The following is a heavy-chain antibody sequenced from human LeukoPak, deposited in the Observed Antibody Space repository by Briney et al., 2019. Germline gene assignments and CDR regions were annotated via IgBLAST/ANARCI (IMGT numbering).Heavy chain of an antibody. CDR3: ARGRATGRSGGDY. J-gene: IGHJ4*02. CDR2: ISSGSSSI. CDR1: GFTFSSCS. Sequence: GGSLRLSCAASGFTFSSCSMNWVRQAPGKGLEWVSYISSGSSSIYYVDSVKGRFTISRDNAENSLYLQMNSLRDEDTAVYYCARGRATGRSGGDYWGQGTLVTVSS. V-gene: IGHV3-48*02. D-gene: IGHD3-9*01.